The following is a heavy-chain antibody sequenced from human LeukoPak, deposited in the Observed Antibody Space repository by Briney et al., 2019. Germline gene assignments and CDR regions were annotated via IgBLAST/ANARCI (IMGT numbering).Heavy chain of an antibody. Sequence: SVKVSCKASGGTFSSYAISWVRQAPGQGLEWMGRIIPILGIANYARKFQGRVTITADKSTSTAYMELSSLRSEDTAVYYCARDHWASIAASHWFDPWGQGTLVTVSS. D-gene: IGHD6-6*01. CDR1: GGTFSSYA. J-gene: IGHJ5*02. CDR2: IIPILGIA. V-gene: IGHV1-69*04. CDR3: ARDHWASIAASHWFDP.